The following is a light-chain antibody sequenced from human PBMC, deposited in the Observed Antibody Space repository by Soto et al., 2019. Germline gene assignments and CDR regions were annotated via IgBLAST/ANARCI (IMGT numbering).Light chain of an antibody. CDR3: RQYDDWLRLT. V-gene: IGKV3-15*01. CDR2: CAS. J-gene: IGKJ4*01. CDR1: QSVSTS. Sequence: LVLTQSRAPLSPSPGARANLSRTASQSVSTSLAWYQQKPGQAPRLLIYCASTRATDIPARFSGSGSGTEFNLTISSLQSEDFAVYFCRQYDDWLRLTFGGGTKVDIK.